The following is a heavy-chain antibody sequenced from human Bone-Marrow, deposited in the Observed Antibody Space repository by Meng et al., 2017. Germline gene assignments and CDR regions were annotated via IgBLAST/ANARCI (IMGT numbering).Heavy chain of an antibody. J-gene: IGHJ1*01. CDR3: VRALNDDIGETF. D-gene: IGHD2-21*01. CDR1: GFYFGNAW. Sequence: GESLKISCAASGFYFGNAWMSWVRQAPGEGLEWVGRIKSNTDGGTAEYAAPVTGRFTISRDDSKSTLYLLMSGLRIDDTGVYYCVRALNDDIGETFWGRGTLVTVSS. CDR2: IKSNTDGGTA. V-gene: IGHV3-15*01.